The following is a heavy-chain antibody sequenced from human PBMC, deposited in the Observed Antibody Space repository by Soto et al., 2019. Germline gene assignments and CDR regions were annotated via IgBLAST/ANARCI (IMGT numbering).Heavy chain of an antibody. V-gene: IGHV1-69*08. Sequence: QVQLVQSGAEVKKPGSSVKVSCKASGGTFSTSTFTWVRQAPGQGLEWMGRTIPLLNVADYAQDFQGRLTITADKSTSTAYMELTSLTSKDTAVYYCARDSPIGSTFSGYDAIDSWGQGTLVTVPS. CDR1: GGTFSTST. J-gene: IGHJ4*02. D-gene: IGHD5-12*01. CDR2: TIPLLNVA. CDR3: ARDSPIGSTFSGYDAIDS.